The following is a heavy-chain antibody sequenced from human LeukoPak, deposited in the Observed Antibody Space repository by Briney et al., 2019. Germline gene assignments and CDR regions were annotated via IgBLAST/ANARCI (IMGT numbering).Heavy chain of an antibody. CDR2: IYHSGST. Sequence: SETLSLTCTVSGYSISSGYYWGWIRQPPGKGLEWIGSIYHSGSTYYNPSLKSRVTISVDTSKNQFSLKLSSVTAADTAVYYCARICLYYYDSSGYPLGPDAFDIWGQGTMVTVSS. CDR1: GYSISSGYY. CDR3: ARICLYYYDSSGYPLGPDAFDI. D-gene: IGHD3-22*01. J-gene: IGHJ3*02. V-gene: IGHV4-38-2*02.